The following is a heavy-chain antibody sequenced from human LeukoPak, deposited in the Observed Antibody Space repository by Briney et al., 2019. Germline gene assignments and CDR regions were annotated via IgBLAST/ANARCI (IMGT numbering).Heavy chain of an antibody. CDR2: ISSSSVYI. V-gene: IGHV3-21*01. CDR3: ARDRVWTVLY. Sequence: GGSLRLSCAPSRFDLSDYTMNWVRQAPGKGLEWVSSISSSSVYIFYADSLKGRFTISRDNAKNSLYLQMNSLRAEDTAVYYCARDRVWTVLYWGQGTLVTVSS. J-gene: IGHJ4*02. D-gene: IGHD6-13*01. CDR1: RFDLSDYT.